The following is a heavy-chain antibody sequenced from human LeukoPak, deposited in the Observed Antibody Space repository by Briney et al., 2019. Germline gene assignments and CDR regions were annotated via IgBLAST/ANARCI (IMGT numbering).Heavy chain of an antibody. Sequence: GGSLRLSCAASGFTFSSYAMHWVRQAPGKGQEWVAVISYDGSNKYYADSVKGRFTISRDNSKNTLYLQMNSLRAEDTAVYYCARDPTTPFYYYYYMDVWGKGTTVTVSS. J-gene: IGHJ6*03. CDR1: GFTFSSYA. CDR2: ISYDGSNK. V-gene: IGHV3-30-3*01. D-gene: IGHD2-15*01. CDR3: ARDPTTPFYYYYYMDV.